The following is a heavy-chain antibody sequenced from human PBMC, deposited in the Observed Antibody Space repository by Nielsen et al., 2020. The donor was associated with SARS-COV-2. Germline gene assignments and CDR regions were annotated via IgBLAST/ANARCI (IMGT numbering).Heavy chain of an antibody. CDR2: INPSGGST. CDR1: GYTFTSYY. CDR3: ARVLSVYSSSWYEGNDAFDI. Sequence: ASVKVSCKASGYTFTSYYMHWVRQAPGQGLEWMGIINPSGGSTSYAQKFQGRVTMTRDTSTSTVYMELSSLRSEDTAVYYCARVLSVYSSSWYEGNDAFDIWGQGTMVTVSS. J-gene: IGHJ3*02. V-gene: IGHV1-46*01. D-gene: IGHD6-13*01.